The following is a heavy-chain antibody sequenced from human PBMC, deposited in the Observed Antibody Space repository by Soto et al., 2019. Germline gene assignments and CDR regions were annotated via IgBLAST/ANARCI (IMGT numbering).Heavy chain of an antibody. CDR2: INHSGST. CDR3: ASTSRRRDGYNV. D-gene: IGHD5-12*01. Sequence: QVQLQQWGAGLLKPSETLSLTCAVYGGSFSGYYWSWIRQPPGKGLEWIGEINHSGSTNYNPSLKSRVNISVDPSKNQFSLKLSSVTAADTAVYYCASTSRRRDGYNVWGQGTLVTVSS. CDR1: GGSFSGYY. V-gene: IGHV4-34*01. J-gene: IGHJ4*02.